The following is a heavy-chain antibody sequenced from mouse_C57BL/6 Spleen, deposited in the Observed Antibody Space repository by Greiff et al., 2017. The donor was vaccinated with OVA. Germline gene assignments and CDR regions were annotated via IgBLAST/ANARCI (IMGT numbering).Heavy chain of an antibody. CDR1: GFTFSDYY. CDR3: ARHRVAGADWYFDV. CDR2: ISNGGGST. D-gene: IGHD1-1*02. V-gene: IGHV5-12*01. J-gene: IGHJ1*03. Sequence: EVQLVESGGGLVQPGGSLKLSCAASGFTFSDYYMYWVRQTPEKRLEWVAYISNGGGSTYYPDTVKGRFTISRDNAKNTLYLQMSRLKSEDTAMYYCARHRVAGADWYFDVWGTGTTVTVSS.